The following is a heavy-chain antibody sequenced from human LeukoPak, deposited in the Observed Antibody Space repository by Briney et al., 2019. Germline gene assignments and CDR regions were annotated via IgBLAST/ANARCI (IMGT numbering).Heavy chain of an antibody. J-gene: IGHJ5*02. V-gene: IGHV4-39*01. Sequence: SETLSLTCIVSGGSISSSSYYWGWLRQPPGKGLEWIGSIHYSGSTYYNPSLKSRVTISVDTSKNQFSLKLSSVTAADTAVYYCARHPPYYYDSSGLGPRTPNWFDPWGQGTLVTVSS. D-gene: IGHD3-22*01. CDR2: IHYSGST. CDR3: ARHPPYYYDSSGLGPRTPNWFDP. CDR1: GGSISSSSYY.